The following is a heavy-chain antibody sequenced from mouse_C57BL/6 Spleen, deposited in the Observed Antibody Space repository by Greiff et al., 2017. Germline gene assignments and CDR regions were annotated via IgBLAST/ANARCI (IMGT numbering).Heavy chain of an antibody. J-gene: IGHJ3*01. V-gene: IGHV5-16*01. Sequence: EVQRVESEGGLVQPGSSMKLSCTASGFTFSDYYMAWVRQVPEKGLEWVANINYDGSSTYYLDSLKSRFIISRDNAKNILYLQMSSLKSEDTATYYCARGEAYYSNYLTWIAYWGQGTLVTVSA. D-gene: IGHD2-5*01. CDR1: GFTFSDYY. CDR3: ARGEAYYSNYLTWIAY. CDR2: INYDGSST.